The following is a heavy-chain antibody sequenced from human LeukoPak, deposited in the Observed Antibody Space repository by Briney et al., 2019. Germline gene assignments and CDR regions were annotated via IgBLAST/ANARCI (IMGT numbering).Heavy chain of an antibody. Sequence: GESLKISCKVSEYTFATYWIGWVRQMPGKGLELMGIIYPGDSDTRYSPSFQGQVTISADKSISTAYLQWSSLKASDSGMYYCARGVGSFIAAAGIWFDPWGQGTLVTVSS. CDR1: EYTFATYW. V-gene: IGHV5-51*01. CDR3: ARGVGSFIAAAGIWFDP. J-gene: IGHJ5*02. D-gene: IGHD6-13*01. CDR2: IYPGDSDT.